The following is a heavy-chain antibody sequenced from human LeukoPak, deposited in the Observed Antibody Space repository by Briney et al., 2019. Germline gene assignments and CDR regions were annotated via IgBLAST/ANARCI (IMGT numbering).Heavy chain of an antibody. CDR2: ISSSGSTI. V-gene: IGHV3-11*01. J-gene: IGHJ4*02. D-gene: IGHD2-21*01. CDR3: ATIPGLAGRYFDY. Sequence: GGSLRLSCAASGFTFSDYYMSRIRQAPGKGLEWVSYISSSGSTIYYADSVKGRFTISRDNAKNSLYLQMNSLRAEDTAVYYCATIPGLAGRYFDYWGQGTLVTVSS. CDR1: GFTFSDYY.